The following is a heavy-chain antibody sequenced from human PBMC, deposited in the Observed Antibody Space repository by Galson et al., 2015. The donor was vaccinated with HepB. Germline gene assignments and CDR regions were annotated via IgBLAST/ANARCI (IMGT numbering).Heavy chain of an antibody. V-gene: IGHV3-15*01. CDR1: GFTFSKAW. J-gene: IGHJ4*02. CDR3: TTDGWIQLWFFDY. CDR2: IKSKTDGGTT. D-gene: IGHD5-18*01. Sequence: SLRLSCAASGFTFSKAWMSWVRQAPGKGLEWVGRIKSKTDGGTTDYAAPVKGRFTISRDDSSNTLYLQMNSLKTEDTAVYYCTTDGWIQLWFFDYWGQGTLVTVSS.